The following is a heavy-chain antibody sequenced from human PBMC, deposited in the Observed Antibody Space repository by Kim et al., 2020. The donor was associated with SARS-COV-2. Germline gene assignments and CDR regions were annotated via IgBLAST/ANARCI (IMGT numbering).Heavy chain of an antibody. V-gene: IGHV3-30*04. CDR3: PRNNSGSRLLAGKWFDP. CDR1: GFTFSDYA. Sequence: GGSLRLSCAASGFTFSDYAIFWVRQAPGKGLEWVAVISFDGRNNFFADSVKGRFTISRDNSKTTVNLQMNSLRFDATAVYYCPRNNSGSRLLAGKWFDP. J-gene: IGHJ5*02. D-gene: IGHD3-10*01. CDR2: ISFDGRNN.